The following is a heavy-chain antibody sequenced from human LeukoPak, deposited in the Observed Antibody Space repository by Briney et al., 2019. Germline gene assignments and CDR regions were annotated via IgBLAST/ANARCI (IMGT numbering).Heavy chain of an antibody. CDR1: GFTFSDYG. J-gene: IGHJ5*02. CDR2: IGGRGGSA. V-gene: IGHV3-23*01. D-gene: IGHD6-19*01. Sequence: PGGNLRLSCAASGFTFSDYGMNWVRQTPGKGLEWVSAIGGRGGSAYYADSVKGRFTISRDNSKNTLYLQMNRLRAEDTAVYYCAKDPYSSGPYNWFDPWGQGTLVTVSS. CDR3: AKDPYSSGPYNWFDP.